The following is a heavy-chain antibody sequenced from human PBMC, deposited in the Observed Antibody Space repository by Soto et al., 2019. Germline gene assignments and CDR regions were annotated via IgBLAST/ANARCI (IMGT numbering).Heavy chain of an antibody. D-gene: IGHD6-6*01. CDR2: INHSGST. Sequence: QVQLQQWGAGLLKPSETLSLTCAVYGGSFSGYYWSWIRQPPGKGLEWIGEINHSGSTNYNPSLKGRFTISVDTSKNQFSLKLSSVTAADTAVYYCARWSSSDNWFDPWGQGTLATVSS. V-gene: IGHV4-34*01. CDR3: ARWSSSDNWFDP. CDR1: GGSFSGYY. J-gene: IGHJ5*02.